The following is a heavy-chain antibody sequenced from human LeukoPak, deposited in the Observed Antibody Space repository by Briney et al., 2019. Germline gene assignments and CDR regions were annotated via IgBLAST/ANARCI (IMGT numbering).Heavy chain of an antibody. CDR1: GYTFTSYA. CDR3: ARPYYDFWSGYQEYAFDI. Sequence: ASVKVSCKASGYTFTSYAMHWVRQAPGQRLEWMGWINAGNGNTKYSQKFQGRVTITRDTSASTAYIELSSLRSEDTAVYYCARPYYDFWSGYQEYAFDIWGQGTMVTVSS. CDR2: INAGNGNT. J-gene: IGHJ3*02. D-gene: IGHD3-3*01. V-gene: IGHV1-3*01.